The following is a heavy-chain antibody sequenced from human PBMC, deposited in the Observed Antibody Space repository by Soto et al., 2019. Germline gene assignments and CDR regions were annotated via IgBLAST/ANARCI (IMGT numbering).Heavy chain of an antibody. J-gene: IGHJ4*02. CDR2: IYSGGST. V-gene: IGHV3-53*01. Sequence: EVQLVESGGGLIQPGASLRLSCAASGFTVSSNYMNWVRQAPGKGLEWVSVIYSGGSTYYADSVRGRFTISRDNSKNTPYLQMSGPTAEDTAVSYCERGYCSCYSCSPPDDRGQGNLVAVSS. CDR1: GFTVSSNY. D-gene: IGHD2-15*01. CDR3: ERGYCSCYSCSPPDD.